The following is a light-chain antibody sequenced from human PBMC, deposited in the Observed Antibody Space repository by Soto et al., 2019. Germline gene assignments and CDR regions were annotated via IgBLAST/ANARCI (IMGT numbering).Light chain of an antibody. Sequence: EIPLTQSPGTLSVSPGERATLSCRASQSVSSNYLAWYPQKPGQAPRLLIYGASSRDTGIPDRLSGSGSGTDFTLTISRLEPEDCAVYDCQQRSNWPITFGQGTRLEIK. CDR1: QSVSSNY. V-gene: IGKV3D-20*02. CDR2: GAS. CDR3: QQRSNWPIT. J-gene: IGKJ5*01.